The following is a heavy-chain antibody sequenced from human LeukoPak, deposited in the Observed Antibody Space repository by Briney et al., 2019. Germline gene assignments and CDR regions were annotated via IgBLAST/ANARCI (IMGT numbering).Heavy chain of an antibody. CDR2: ISYDGSNK. CDR3: AKVYSGYGHFDY. CDR1: GFTFSSYW. J-gene: IGHJ4*02. Sequence: GGSLRLSCAASGFTFSSYWMSWVRQAPGMGLEWVAVISYDGSNKYYADSVKGRFTISRDNSKNTLYLQMNSLRAEDTAVYYCAKVYSGYGHFDYWGQGTLVTVSS. D-gene: IGHD5-12*01. V-gene: IGHV3-30*18.